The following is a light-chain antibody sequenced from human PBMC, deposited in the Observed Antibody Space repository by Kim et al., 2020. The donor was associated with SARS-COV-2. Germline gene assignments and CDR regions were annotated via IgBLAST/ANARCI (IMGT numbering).Light chain of an antibody. Sequence: SPGESAPLSCRASQSVSSSYLAWYQQKPGQAPRLLIFGASNRATGIPDRFSGSGSGTDFTLTISRLEPEDFAVYYCQQYVYSPMYTFGQGTKLEI. J-gene: IGKJ2*01. CDR3: QQYVYSPMYT. CDR1: QSVSSSY. CDR2: GAS. V-gene: IGKV3-20*01.